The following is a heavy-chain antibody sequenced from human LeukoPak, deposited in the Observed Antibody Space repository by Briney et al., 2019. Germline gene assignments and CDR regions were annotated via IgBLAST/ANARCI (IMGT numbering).Heavy chain of an antibody. CDR3: ARDTVSAFDY. CDR2: IRGDKSKT. D-gene: IGHD2-8*02. J-gene: IGHJ4*02. V-gene: IGHV3-74*01. CDR1: GFTFSTYW. Sequence: GGSLRLSCAASGFTFSTYWMHWVRQAPGKGLVWVSGIRGDKSKTTYADSVKGRFTISRDNAKNTLYLQMNSLRAEDTAVYYCARDTVSAFDYWGQGALVTVSS.